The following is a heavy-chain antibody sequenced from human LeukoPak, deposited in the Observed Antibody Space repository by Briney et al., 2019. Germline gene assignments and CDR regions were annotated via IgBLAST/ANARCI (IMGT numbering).Heavy chain of an antibody. CDR3: ARRGGGKYYYYYYMDV. V-gene: IGHV4-34*01. CDR2: INHSGST. J-gene: IGHJ6*03. Sequence: SETLSLTCAVYGGSFSGYYWSWIRQPPGKGLEWIGEINHSGSTNYNPSVKSRVTISVDTSKNQFSLKLSSVTAADTAVYYCARRGGGKYYYYYYMDVWGKGTTVTISS. CDR1: GGSFSGYY. D-gene: IGHD2-15*01.